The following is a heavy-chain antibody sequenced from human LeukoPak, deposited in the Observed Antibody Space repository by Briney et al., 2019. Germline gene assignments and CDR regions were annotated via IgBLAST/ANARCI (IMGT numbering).Heavy chain of an antibody. V-gene: IGHV3-33*06. CDR1: GFTLSSYG. D-gene: IGHD2-2*01. CDR3: AKDMTYHQDGNWFDP. CDR2: IWYDGSNK. J-gene: IGHJ5*02. Sequence: PGGSLRLSCAASGFTLSSYGMHWVRPAPGKGLEWVAVIWYDGSNKYHADSVKGRFTITRDNSKNTLYLQMNSLRAEDTAVYYCAKDMTYHQDGNWFDPWGQGTLVTVSS.